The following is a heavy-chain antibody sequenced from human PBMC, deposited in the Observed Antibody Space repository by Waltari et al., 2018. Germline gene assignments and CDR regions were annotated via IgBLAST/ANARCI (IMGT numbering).Heavy chain of an antibody. D-gene: IGHD3-9*01. CDR2: VSNQGIT. CDR1: GPSVPTDKRH. Sequence: QVQLQDSGPGVVQPSQALSLPCTVPGPSVPTDKRHWRWILQPAGNGVEWLGRVSNQGITSYNASRKRRVTISSDTSTNENSLTRNSVTAADTAGYDGARDHIADRFDWLFNYGYFDVWGRGTLVTVSS. CDR3: ARDHIADRFDWLFNYGYFDV. V-gene: IGHV4-61*02. J-gene: IGHJ2*01.